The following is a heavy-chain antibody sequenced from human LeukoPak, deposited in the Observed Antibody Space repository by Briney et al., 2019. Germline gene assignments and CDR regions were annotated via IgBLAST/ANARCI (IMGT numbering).Heavy chain of an antibody. V-gene: IGHV3-21*01. CDR2: ISSSSSYI. CDR3: ARAWEVTMARGVIASDFDY. D-gene: IGHD3-10*01. CDR1: GFTFSSYS. Sequence: GGSLRLSCAASGFTFSSYSMNWVRQAPGKGLEWVSSISSSSSYIYYADSVKGRFTISRDNAKNSLYLQMNSLRAEDTAVYYCARAWEVTMARGVIASDFDYWGQGTLVTVSS. J-gene: IGHJ4*02.